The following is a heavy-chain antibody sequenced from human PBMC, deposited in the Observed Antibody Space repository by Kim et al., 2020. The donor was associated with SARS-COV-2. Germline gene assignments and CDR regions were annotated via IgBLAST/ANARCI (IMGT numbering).Heavy chain of an antibody. CDR2: IFHSGTT. Sequence: SETLSLTCTVSGYSISSGYYCGWIRQPPGKGLEWIGSIFHSGTTYYNPSLKSRVTISVDTSKNQFSLNLSSVTAADTAVYYCARVGYYGSGSPDYWGQGTLVTVSS. CDR1: GYSISSGYY. V-gene: IGHV4-38-2*02. D-gene: IGHD3-10*01. J-gene: IGHJ4*02. CDR3: ARVGYYGSGSPDY.